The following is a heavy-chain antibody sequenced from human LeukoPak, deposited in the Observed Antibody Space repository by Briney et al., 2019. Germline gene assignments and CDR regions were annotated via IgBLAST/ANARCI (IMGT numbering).Heavy chain of an antibody. D-gene: IGHD6-13*01. V-gene: IGHV3-30*04. CDR3: ARVEGSSSWYYDAFDI. J-gene: IGHJ3*02. CDR2: ISYDGSNK. Sequence: GGSLRLSCAASGFTFSSYEMNWVRQAPGKGLEWVAVISYDGSNKYYADSVKGRFTISRDNSKNTLYLQMNSLRAEDTAVYCCARVEGSSSWYYDAFDIWGQGTMVTVSS. CDR1: GFTFSSYE.